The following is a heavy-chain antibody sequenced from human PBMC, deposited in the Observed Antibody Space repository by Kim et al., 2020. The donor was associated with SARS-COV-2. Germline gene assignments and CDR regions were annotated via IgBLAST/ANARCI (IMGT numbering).Heavy chain of an antibody. Sequence: SETLSLTCAVYGGSFSGYYWSWIRQPPGKGLEWIGEINHSGSTNYNPSLKSRVTISVDTSKNQFSLKLSSVTAADTAVYYCARSVLGYCSSTSCYTKYYYYYYGMDVWGQGTTVTVSS. CDR1: GGSFSGYY. D-gene: IGHD2-2*02. V-gene: IGHV4-34*01. J-gene: IGHJ6*02. CDR2: INHSGST. CDR3: ARSVLGYCSSTSCYTKYYYYYYGMDV.